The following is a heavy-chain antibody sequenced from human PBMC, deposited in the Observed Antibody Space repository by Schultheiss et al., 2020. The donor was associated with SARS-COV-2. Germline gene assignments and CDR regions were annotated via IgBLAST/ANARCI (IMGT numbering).Heavy chain of an antibody. CDR3: ARDKIGYSYAFDI. V-gene: IGHV4-34*09. Sequence: SETLSLTCTVSSGSFSGYYWSWIRQPPGKGLEWIGEINHSGSTNYNPSLKSRVTISVDTSKNQFSLKLSSVTAADTAVYYCARDKIGYSYAFDIWGQGTMVTVSS. CDR1: SGSFSGYY. D-gene: IGHD5-18*01. CDR2: INHSGST. J-gene: IGHJ3*02.